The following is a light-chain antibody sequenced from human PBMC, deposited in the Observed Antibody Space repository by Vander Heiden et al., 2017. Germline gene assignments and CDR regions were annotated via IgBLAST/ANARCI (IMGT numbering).Light chain of an antibody. V-gene: IGKV1-39*01. J-gene: IGKJ3*01. CDR1: QSISSY. CDR2: AAS. Sequence: DIQMTQSPSSLSASVGDRVTITCRASQSISSYLTWYQQKPGQAPKLLIYAASSLQSGVPSRFSGSGSGTDFTLTISSLQPEDFAAYYCQQCYSTPRTFGRGTKVXIK. CDR3: QQCYSTPRT.